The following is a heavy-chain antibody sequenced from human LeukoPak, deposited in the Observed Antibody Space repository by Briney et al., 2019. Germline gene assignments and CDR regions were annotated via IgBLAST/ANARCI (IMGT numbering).Heavy chain of an antibody. D-gene: IGHD3-3*01. V-gene: IGHV4-59*08. CDR3: ARGYYDFWSGYYTYYFDY. J-gene: IGHJ4*02. CDR2: IYYSGST. CDR1: GGSISSYY. Sequence: NPSETLSLTCTVSGGSISSYYWSWIRQPPGKGLEWIGYIYYSGSTNYNPSLKSRVTISVDKSKNQFSLKLSSVTAADTAVYYCARGYYDFWSGYYTYYFDYWGQGTLVTVSS.